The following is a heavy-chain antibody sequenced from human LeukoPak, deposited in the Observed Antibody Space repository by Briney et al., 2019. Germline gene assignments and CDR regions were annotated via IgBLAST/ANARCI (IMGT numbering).Heavy chain of an antibody. V-gene: IGHV1-3*01. CDR2: INAGNGNT. CDR3: ARGIWSRTVSSYYFDC. CDR1: GYTFTTYA. Sequence: ASVKVSCKASGYTFTTYAMYWVRQAPGQRLEWMGWINAGNGNTRYSQRFQGRVTITRDTSASTVYMEVTSLRFEDTAVYYCARGIWSRTVSSYYFDCWGQGTLVTVSS. J-gene: IGHJ4*02. D-gene: IGHD3-3*01.